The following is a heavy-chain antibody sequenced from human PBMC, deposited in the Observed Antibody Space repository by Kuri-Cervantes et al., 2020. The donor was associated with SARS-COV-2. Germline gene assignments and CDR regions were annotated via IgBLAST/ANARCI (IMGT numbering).Heavy chain of an antibody. CDR2: ISSSSSTI. CDR3: AKEAVRGDGFFDY. Sequence: GGSLRLSCAASGFIFSSHSMNWVRQAPGKGLEWVSYISSSSSTIYYADSVKGRFTISRDNSKNTLYLQMNSLRAEDTAVYYCAKEAVRGDGFFDYWGQGTLVTVSS. D-gene: IGHD5-24*01. J-gene: IGHJ4*02. CDR1: GFIFSSHS. V-gene: IGHV3-48*01.